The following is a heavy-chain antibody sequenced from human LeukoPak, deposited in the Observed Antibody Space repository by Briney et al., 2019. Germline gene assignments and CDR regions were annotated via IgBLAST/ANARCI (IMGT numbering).Heavy chain of an antibody. CDR3: ARDSRGGIPGGDTAMVPKFDY. CDR1: GFTFNTYS. J-gene: IGHJ4*02. Sequence: GGSLRLSCTTSGFTFNTYSMTWVRQAPGKGLEWVSAINDDTPYYADSVKGRFTISRDNSKNTLYLQMNSLRAEDTAVYYCARDSRGGIPGGDTAMVPKFDYWGQGTLVTVSS. CDR2: INDDTP. V-gene: IGHV3-66*01. D-gene: IGHD5-18*01.